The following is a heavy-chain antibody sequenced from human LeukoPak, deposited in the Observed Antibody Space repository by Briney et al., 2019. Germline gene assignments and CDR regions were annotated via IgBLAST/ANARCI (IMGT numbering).Heavy chain of an antibody. J-gene: IGHJ4*02. CDR3: ARGGAKLWFGELLYKGGYYFDY. CDR1: GYTFTSYG. D-gene: IGHD3-10*01. CDR2: ISAYNGNT. Sequence: GASVKVSCKASGYTFTSYGISWVRQAPGRGLEWMGWISAYNGNTNYAQKLQGRVTMTTDTSTSTAYMELRSLRSDDTAVYYCARGGAKLWFGELLYKGGYYFDYWGQGTLVTVSS. V-gene: IGHV1-18*01.